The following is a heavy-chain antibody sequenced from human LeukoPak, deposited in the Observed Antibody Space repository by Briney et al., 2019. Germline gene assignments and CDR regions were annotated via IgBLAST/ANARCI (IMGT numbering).Heavy chain of an antibody. CDR1: GGTFSSYA. CDR3: ASMSVGPDAFDI. J-gene: IGHJ3*02. Sequence: GASVKVSCKASGGTFSSYAISWVRQAPGQGLEWMGGIIPIFGTANYAQKFQGRVTITADKSTSTAYMELSSLRSEDTAVYYCASMSVGPDAFDIWGQGTMVTVSS. V-gene: IGHV1-69*06. CDR2: IIPIFGTA. D-gene: IGHD4-23*01.